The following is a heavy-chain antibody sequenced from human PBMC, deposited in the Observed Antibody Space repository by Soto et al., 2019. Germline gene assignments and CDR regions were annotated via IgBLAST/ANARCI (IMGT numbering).Heavy chain of an antibody. V-gene: IGHV4-59*01. CDR3: ARTTQGGKMDV. Sequence: PSETLSLTCTVSGGSISGYYWSWFRQPPGKGLEWIAYIHYSGNTKYNPSLKSRVSISKDTSKNQFSLKLSSVTAADTAVYYCARTTQGGKMDVWGQGATVTVSS. CDR1: GGSISGYY. D-gene: IGHD1-26*01. J-gene: IGHJ6*02. CDR2: IHYSGNT.